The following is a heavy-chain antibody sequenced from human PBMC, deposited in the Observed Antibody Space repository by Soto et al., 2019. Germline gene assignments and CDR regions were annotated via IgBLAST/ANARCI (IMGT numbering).Heavy chain of an antibody. CDR2: IIPIFGTA. CDR3: ARDTKAAAGFKDYYYGMDV. CDR1: GGTFGSYA. Sequence: SVKVSCKASGGTFGSYAISWGRQAPGQGLEWMGGIIPIFGTANYAQKFQGRVTITADESKNQFSLKLSSVTAADTAVYYCARDTKAAAGFKDYYYGMDVWGQGTTVTVSS. V-gene: IGHV1-69*13. D-gene: IGHD6-13*01. J-gene: IGHJ6*02.